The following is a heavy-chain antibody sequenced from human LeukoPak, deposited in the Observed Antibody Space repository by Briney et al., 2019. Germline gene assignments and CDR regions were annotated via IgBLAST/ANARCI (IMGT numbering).Heavy chain of an antibody. CDR2: IYHSGST. J-gene: IGHJ4*02. V-gene: IGHV4-4*02. Sequence: SGTLSLTCAVSGGSISSSNWWSWVRQPPGKGLEWIGEIYHSGSTNYNPSLKSRVTISVDKSKNQFSLKVSSVTAADTAVYYCARVDHMVRGVIDYWGQGTLVTVSS. D-gene: IGHD3-10*01. CDR1: GGSISSSNW. CDR3: ARVDHMVRGVIDY.